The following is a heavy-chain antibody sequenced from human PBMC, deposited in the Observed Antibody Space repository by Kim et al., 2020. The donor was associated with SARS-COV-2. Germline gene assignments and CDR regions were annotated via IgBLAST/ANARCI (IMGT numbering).Heavy chain of an antibody. CDR1: GYTFTSYD. CDR3: ARGLGTAPFWSGYAYYFDY. D-gene: IGHD3-3*01. Sequence: ASVKVSCKASGYTFTSYDINWVRQAAGQGLEWMGWMNPNSGNTGYALKFQGRVSMTRSTSISTAYMELSSLTSEDTAVYYCARGLGTAPFWSGYAYYFDYWGQGTLVAVSS. J-gene: IGHJ4*02. V-gene: IGHV1-8*01. CDR2: MNPNSGNT.